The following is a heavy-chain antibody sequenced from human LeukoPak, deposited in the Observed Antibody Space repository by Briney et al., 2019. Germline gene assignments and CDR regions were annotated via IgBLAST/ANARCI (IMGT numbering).Heavy chain of an antibody. V-gene: IGHV1-2*02. Sequence: CASVKVSCKASGYTFTGYYMHWVRQAPGQGLEWMGWINPNSGGTNYAQKFQGRVTMTRDTSISTAYMELSRLRSDDTAVYYCARRESKNSYGYNYWGQGTLVAVSS. D-gene: IGHD5-18*01. CDR3: ARRESKNSYGYNY. CDR2: INPNSGGT. CDR1: GYTFTGYY. J-gene: IGHJ4*02.